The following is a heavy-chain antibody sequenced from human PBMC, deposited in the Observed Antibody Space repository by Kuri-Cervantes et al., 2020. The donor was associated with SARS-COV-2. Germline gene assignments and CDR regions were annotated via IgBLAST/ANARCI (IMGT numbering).Heavy chain of an antibody. CDR3: ARHFNGWIRNYYYGMDV. Sequence: SETLSLTCTVSGGSITNYYWSWIRQPPGKGLEWIGSIYYSGSTYYNPSLKSRVTISVDTSKNQFSLKLSSVTAADTAVYYCARHFNGWIRNYYYGMDVWGQGTTVTVSS. J-gene: IGHJ6*02. D-gene: IGHD6-19*01. V-gene: IGHV4-39*07. CDR1: GGSITNYY. CDR2: IYYSGST.